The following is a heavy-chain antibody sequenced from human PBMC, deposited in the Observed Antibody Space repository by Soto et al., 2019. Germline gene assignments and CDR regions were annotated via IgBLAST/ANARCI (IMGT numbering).Heavy chain of an antibody. Sequence: QVQLVESGGGVVQPGRSLRLSCAASGFTFSSYGMHWVRQAPGKGLEWVAVISYDGSNKYYADSVKGRFTISRDNSNNTLYLQKNSLSAEDTAVYYCAKDSLGYCSSTSCYDRYYYYYYYGMDVWGQGTTVTVSS. V-gene: IGHV3-30*18. CDR3: AKDSLGYCSSTSCYDRYYYYYYYGMDV. CDR2: ISYDGSNK. J-gene: IGHJ6*02. CDR1: GFTFSSYG. D-gene: IGHD2-2*01.